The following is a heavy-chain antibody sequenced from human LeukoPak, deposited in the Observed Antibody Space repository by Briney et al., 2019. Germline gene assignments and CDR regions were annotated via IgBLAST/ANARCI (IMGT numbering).Heavy chain of an antibody. CDR1: GYHFTNYW. Sequence: GGSLKISCKGSGYHFTNYWIGWARQLPGKGLEWMGNIYPGDSDTRYSPSFQGQLTISADTSISTASLQWSSLKASDTAMYYCARPYYDYVWGSYRPDAFDIWGQGTMVIVSS. V-gene: IGHV5-51*01. CDR2: IYPGDSDT. CDR3: ARPYYDYVWGSYRPDAFDI. J-gene: IGHJ3*02. D-gene: IGHD3-16*02.